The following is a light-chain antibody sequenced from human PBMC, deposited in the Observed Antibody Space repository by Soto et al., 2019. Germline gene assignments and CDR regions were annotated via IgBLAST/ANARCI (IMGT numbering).Light chain of an antibody. CDR2: DAS. V-gene: IGKV1-13*02. Sequence: AIQLTQSPSSLSASVGDRVTITCRASQDINSALAWYQQIPGKSPRLLIYDASSLETGVPSRFSGSGSGTLFTLTITSMQPEDFATYFCQQFKSLLTFGGGTRVDIK. J-gene: IGKJ4*01. CDR1: QDINSA. CDR3: QQFKSLLT.